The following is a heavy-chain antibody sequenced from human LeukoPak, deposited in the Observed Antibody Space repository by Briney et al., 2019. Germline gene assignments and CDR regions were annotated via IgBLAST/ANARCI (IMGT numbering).Heavy chain of an antibody. V-gene: IGHV3-23*01. CDR1: GFTFSSYA. D-gene: IGHD2-2*01. CDR2: ISGSGGST. CDR3: AREYCSSTSCWYYFDY. Sequence: GGSLRLSCAASGFTFSSYAMSWVRQAPGKGLEWVSAISGSGGSTYYADSVKGRFTISRDNSKNTLYLQMNSLRAEDTAVYYCAREYCSSTSCWYYFDYWGQGTLVTVSS. J-gene: IGHJ4*02.